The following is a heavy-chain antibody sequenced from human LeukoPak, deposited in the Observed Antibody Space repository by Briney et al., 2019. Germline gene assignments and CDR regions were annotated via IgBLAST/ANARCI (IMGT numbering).Heavy chain of an antibody. CDR2: INKDGSQK. V-gene: IGHV3-7*01. J-gene: IGHJ3*02. Sequence: ETLSLTCTVSGGSISSGGYYWSWIRQHPGKGLEWVANINKDGSQKHYVDSVKGRFTISRDNAKNSLYLQMNSLRAEDTAVYYCARDSTYYDGSAYYDSYDIWGQGTMVTVSS. CDR1: GGSISSGGYY. D-gene: IGHD3-22*01. CDR3: ARDSTYYDGSAYYDSYDI.